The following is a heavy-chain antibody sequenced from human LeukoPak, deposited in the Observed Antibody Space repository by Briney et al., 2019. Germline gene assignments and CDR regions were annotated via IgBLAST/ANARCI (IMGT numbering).Heavy chain of an antibody. J-gene: IGHJ4*02. CDR1: GFTFNNYA. Sequence: PGGSLRLSCAASGFTFNNYAMTWVRQAPGKGLDWVSSITDSGGTTYYADSVKGRFTISRDYSKNTLYLQMNSLRAEDTAVYYCAKYADTPLGYAFDYWGQGTLVTVSS. CDR3: AKYADTPLGYAFDY. V-gene: IGHV3-23*01. CDR2: ITDSGGTT. D-gene: IGHD5-18*01.